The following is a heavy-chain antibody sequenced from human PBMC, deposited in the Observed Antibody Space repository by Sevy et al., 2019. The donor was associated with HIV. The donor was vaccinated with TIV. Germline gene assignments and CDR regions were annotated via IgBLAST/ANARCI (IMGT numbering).Heavy chain of an antibody. CDR1: GFTFNNYG. D-gene: IGHD1-1*01. CDR2: ISFDGSNK. J-gene: IGHJ6*02. Sequence: GGSLRLSCAASGFTFNNYGMHWVRQAQGKGLGWVAVISFDGSNKYYADSVKGRFTISRDNSKKTLYLQMSSLRAEDTAVNYGAKDASYGWNQRTYKSQQFYGMDVWGQGTTVTVSS. V-gene: IGHV3-30*18. CDR3: AKDASYGWNQRTYKSQQFYGMDV.